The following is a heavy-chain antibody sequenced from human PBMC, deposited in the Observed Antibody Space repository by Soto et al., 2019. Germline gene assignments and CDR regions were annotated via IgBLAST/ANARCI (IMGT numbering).Heavy chain of an antibody. D-gene: IGHD6-19*01. Sequence: GESLKISCKGSGYSFTSYWIGWVRQMPGKGLEWMGIIYPGDSDTRYSPSFQGQVTISADKSISTAYLQWSSLKASDTAMYYCATHEESSSGRRPYYYYGMDVWGQGTTVTVSS. CDR2: IYPGDSDT. V-gene: IGHV5-51*01. CDR3: ATHEESSSGRRPYYYYGMDV. J-gene: IGHJ6*02. CDR1: GYSFTSYW.